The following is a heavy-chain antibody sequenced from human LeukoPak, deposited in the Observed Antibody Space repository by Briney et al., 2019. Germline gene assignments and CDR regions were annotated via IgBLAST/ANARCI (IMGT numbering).Heavy chain of an antibody. D-gene: IGHD4/OR15-4a*01. CDR3: ARGDNYGIFVNVDY. CDR2: ISTSTGDT. Sequence: ASVKVSCKTSGYSFILYGISWVRQAPGQGPEWMGWISTSTGDTKYTQKFRGRVTLTTDTSTSTAYMELSSLRSDDTAVYYCARGDNYGIFVNVDYWGQGTLVTVSS. CDR1: GYSFILYG. V-gene: IGHV1-18*01. J-gene: IGHJ4*02.